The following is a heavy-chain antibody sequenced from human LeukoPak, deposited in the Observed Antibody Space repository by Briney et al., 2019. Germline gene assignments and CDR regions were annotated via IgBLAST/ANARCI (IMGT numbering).Heavy chain of an antibody. Sequence: ASVKVSCKASGGTFSSYAINWVRQATGQGLEWMGWMNPNSGNTGYAQKFQGRVTMTRNTSISTAYMELSSLRSEDTAAYYCACGYSSSWYYFDYWGQGTLVTVSS. CDR3: ACGYSSSWYYFDY. CDR2: MNPNSGNT. J-gene: IGHJ4*02. CDR1: GGTFSSYA. V-gene: IGHV1-8*02. D-gene: IGHD6-13*01.